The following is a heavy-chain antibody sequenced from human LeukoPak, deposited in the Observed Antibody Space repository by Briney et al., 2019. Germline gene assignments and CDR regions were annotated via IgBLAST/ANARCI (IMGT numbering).Heavy chain of an antibody. CDR2: IYSGGST. Sequence: PGGSLRLSCAASGFTVSSNYMSWARQAPGKGLEWVSVIYSGGSTYYADSVKGRFTISRDNSKNTLYLQMNSLRAEDTAVYYCARDDYGDYFFDYWGQGTLVTVSS. D-gene: IGHD4-17*01. CDR3: ARDDYGDYFFDY. CDR1: GFTVSSNY. V-gene: IGHV3-66*01. J-gene: IGHJ4*02.